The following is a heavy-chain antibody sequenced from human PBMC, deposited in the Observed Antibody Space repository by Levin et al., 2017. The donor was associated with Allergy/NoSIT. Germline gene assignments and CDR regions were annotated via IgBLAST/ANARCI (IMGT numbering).Heavy chain of an antibody. D-gene: IGHD6-13*01. Sequence: PSETLSLTCTVSGGSISSSNYYWGWIRQPPGKGLEWIGSFFYSGSTHYNPSLKSRVTISVDTSKNQFSLKLSSVTAAATAVFYCARFISGSSTWYGKRPVQHWGQGTLVTVSS. V-gene: IGHV4-39*01. CDR3: ARFISGSSTWYGKRPVQH. CDR1: GGSISSSNYY. J-gene: IGHJ1*01. CDR2: FFYSGST.